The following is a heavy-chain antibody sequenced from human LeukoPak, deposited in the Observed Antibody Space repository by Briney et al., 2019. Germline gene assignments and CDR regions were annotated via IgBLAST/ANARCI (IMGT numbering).Heavy chain of an antibody. D-gene: IGHD2-8*01. J-gene: IGHJ4*02. CDR3: TTGSCTNGVCSYYFDY. CDR1: GFTFSNAW. Sequence: GGSLRLSCAASGFTFSNAWMSWVRQAPGKGRKWVGRIKSKTDGGTTDYAAPVKGRFTISRDDSKNTLYLQMNSLKTEDTAVYYCTTGSCTNGVCSYYFDYWGQGTLVTVSS. V-gene: IGHV3-15*01. CDR2: IKSKTDGGTT.